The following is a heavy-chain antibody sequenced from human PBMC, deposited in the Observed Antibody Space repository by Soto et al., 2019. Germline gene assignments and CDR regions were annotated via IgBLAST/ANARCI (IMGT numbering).Heavy chain of an antibody. CDR3: AKIAAYSSSSPFYFDY. V-gene: IGHV3-23*01. CDR1: GFTFSSYA. CDR2: ISGSGGST. D-gene: IGHD6-6*01. J-gene: IGHJ4*02. Sequence: GGSLRLSCAASGFTFSSYAMSWVRQAPGKGLEWVSAISGSGGSTYYADSVKGRFTISRDNSKNTLYLQMNSLRAEDTAVYYCAKIAAYSSSSPFYFDYWGQGTLVTVSS.